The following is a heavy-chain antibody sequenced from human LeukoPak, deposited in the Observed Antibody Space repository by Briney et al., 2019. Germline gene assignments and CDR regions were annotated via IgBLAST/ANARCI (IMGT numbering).Heavy chain of an antibody. CDR1: GGSISSGDYY. Sequence: SETLSLTCTVSGGSISSGDYYWSWIRQPPGKGLEWIGYIYYSGSAYYNPSLKSRVTISVDTSKNQFSLKLSSVTAADTAVYYCARVGGTYYYDSSGSIDYWSQGTLVTVSS. V-gene: IGHV4-30-4*01. CDR2: IYYSGSA. D-gene: IGHD3-22*01. CDR3: ARVGGTYYYDSSGSIDY. J-gene: IGHJ4*02.